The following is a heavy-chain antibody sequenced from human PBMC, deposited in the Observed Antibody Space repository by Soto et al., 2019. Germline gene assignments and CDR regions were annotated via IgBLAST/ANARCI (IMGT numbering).Heavy chain of an antibody. CDR3: TKNRSPEGSGPNFFDY. V-gene: IGHV3-23*01. CDR2: IRGSGTNI. Sequence: EVQLLESGGGLIQPGGSLRLSCAASGFTFNSNVMNWVRQAPWKGLQWVSAIRGSGTNILYADSVKGRFTTSRDNSKNSVYLQMDSLIAEDTAVYYCTKNRSPEGSGPNFFDYWGLGTLVSVSS. D-gene: IGHD6-19*01. CDR1: GFTFNSNV. J-gene: IGHJ4*02.